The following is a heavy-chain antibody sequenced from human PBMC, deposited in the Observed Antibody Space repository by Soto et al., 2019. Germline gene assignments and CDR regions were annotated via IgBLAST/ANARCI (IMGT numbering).Heavy chain of an antibody. CDR3: ARAGIIAAPRGLNY. Sequence: QVQLQQWGAGLLKPSETLSLTCAVYGGSFSGYYWSWIRQPPGKGLEWIGEINHSGSTNYNPSLKRRVTISVDTSKNQFSLKLSSVTAADTAVYYWARAGIIAAPRGLNYWGQGTLVTVSS. CDR2: INHSGST. V-gene: IGHV4-34*01. J-gene: IGHJ4*02. CDR1: GGSFSGYY. D-gene: IGHD6-6*01.